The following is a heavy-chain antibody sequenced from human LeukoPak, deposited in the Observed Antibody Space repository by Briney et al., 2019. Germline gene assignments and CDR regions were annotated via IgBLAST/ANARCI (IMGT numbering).Heavy chain of an antibody. CDR2: INPNSGGT. CDR3: ARAGIVVVPAAMLNY. Sequence: ASVKVSCKASGYTFTGYYMHWVRQAPGQGLEWMGRINPNSGGTNYAQKFQGRVTMTRDTSISTAYMELSRLRPDDTAVYYCARAGIVVVPAAMLNYWGQGTLVTVSS. CDR1: GYTFTGYY. J-gene: IGHJ4*02. V-gene: IGHV1-2*06. D-gene: IGHD2-2*01.